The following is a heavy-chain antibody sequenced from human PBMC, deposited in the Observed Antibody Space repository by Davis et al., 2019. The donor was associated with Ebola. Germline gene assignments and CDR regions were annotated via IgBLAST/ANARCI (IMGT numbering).Heavy chain of an antibody. CDR1: GGSISGYY. Sequence: SETLSLTCTVSGGSISGYYWSWIRQPPGKGLEWIGEINHSGSTNYNPSLKSRLTISVDTSKNQFSLKLSSVTAADTAVYYCARHQGSSSYYGMDVWGQGTTVTVSS. J-gene: IGHJ6*02. V-gene: IGHV4-34*01. CDR3: ARHQGSSSYYGMDV. D-gene: IGHD6-6*01. CDR2: INHSGST.